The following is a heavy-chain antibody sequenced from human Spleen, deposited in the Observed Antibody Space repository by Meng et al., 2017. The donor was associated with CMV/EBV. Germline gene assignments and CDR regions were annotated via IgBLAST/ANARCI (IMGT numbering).Heavy chain of an antibody. Sequence: GESLKISCAASGFSFNDFGMHWVRQAPSKGLEWVCFIRYDGRNKYYGDSVKGRFTISRDNSKNTVDLQMNSVRAEDTAVYYCAKDWAFQDFSSGSGMDVWGQGTTVTVSS. CDR1: GFSFNDFG. D-gene: IGHD3-3*01. J-gene: IGHJ6*02. V-gene: IGHV3-30*02. CDR3: AKDWAFQDFSSGSGMDV. CDR2: IRYDGRNK.